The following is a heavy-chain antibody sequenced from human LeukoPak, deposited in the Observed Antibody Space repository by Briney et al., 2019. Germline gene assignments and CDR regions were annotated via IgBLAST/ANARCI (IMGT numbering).Heavy chain of an antibody. CDR2: IRSNGETV. J-gene: IGHJ4*02. CDR1: VFTFSRIA. V-gene: IGHV3-23*01. D-gene: IGHD1-1*01. CDR3: AKGQELDDGVFDS. Sequence: GGSLRLSRAASVFTFSRIAMGWVRQAPARGLEWVSAIRSNGETVYNADSVKGRFTVYRDNSRQTLFLQMSSLRVEDTATYYCAKGQELDDGVFDSWGQGTLVTVSS.